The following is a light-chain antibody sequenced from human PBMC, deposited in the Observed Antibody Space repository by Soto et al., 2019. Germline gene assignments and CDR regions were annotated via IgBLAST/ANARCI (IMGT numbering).Light chain of an antibody. CDR1: SSNIGAGYD. CDR2: GNS. CDR3: PSYDSTLSYV. J-gene: IGLJ1*01. V-gene: IGLV1-40*01. Sequence: QSVLTQPPSVSGAPGQRVTIYCTGSSSNIGAGYDVHWYQQLPGTAPKLLIYGNSNRPSGVPDRFSGSNPGTSASLAITGIQAEDEADPYCPSYDSTLSYVFGPGTKDTVL.